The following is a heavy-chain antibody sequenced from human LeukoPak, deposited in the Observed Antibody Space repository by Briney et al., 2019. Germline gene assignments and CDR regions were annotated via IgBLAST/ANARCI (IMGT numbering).Heavy chain of an antibody. J-gene: IGHJ4*02. D-gene: IGHD6-13*01. CDR2: ISGSGGST. CDR1: GFTFSSYA. V-gene: IGHV3-23*01. CDR3: ARDTKYSSSFIFDY. Sequence: PGASLRLSCAASGFTFSSYAMSWVRQAPGKGLEWVSAISGSGGSTYYADSVKGRFTISRDNAKNSLYLQMNSLRAEDTAVYYCARDTKYSSSFIFDYWGQGTLVTVSS.